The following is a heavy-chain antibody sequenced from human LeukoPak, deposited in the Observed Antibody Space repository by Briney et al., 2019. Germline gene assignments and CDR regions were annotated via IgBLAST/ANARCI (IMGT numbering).Heavy chain of an antibody. CDR1: GGSFSGYY. J-gene: IGHJ5*02. D-gene: IGHD4-17*01. Sequence: KPSETLSLTCAVYGGSFSGYYWSWIRQPPGKGLEWIGEIHHSGSTNYSPSLKSRVSMSLDSSKNQFSLKLSSVTAADTAVYYCARKAQPPVSFTVTTRNNWFDPWGQGTLVTVSS. CDR3: ARKAQPPVSFTVTTRNNWFDP. V-gene: IGHV4-34*01. CDR2: IHHSGST.